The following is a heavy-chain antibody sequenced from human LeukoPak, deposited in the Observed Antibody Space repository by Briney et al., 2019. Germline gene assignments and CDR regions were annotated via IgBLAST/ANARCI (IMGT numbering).Heavy chain of an antibody. CDR2: ISYDGSNK. J-gene: IGHJ4*02. CDR1: GFTFCSYA. CDR3: ARDLVRQLDY. D-gene: IGHD1-26*01. V-gene: IGHV3-30-3*01. Sequence: GGYLRLYCSASGFTFCSYAMHWVRQAPGQGLEWVAVISYDGSNKYYADSVKGRFTISRDNSKNTLYLQMNSLRAEDTAVYYCARDLVRQLDYWGQGTLVTVSS.